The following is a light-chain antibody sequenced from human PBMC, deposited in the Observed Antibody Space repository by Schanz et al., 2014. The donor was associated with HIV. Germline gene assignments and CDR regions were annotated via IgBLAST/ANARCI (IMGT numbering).Light chain of an antibody. CDR3: QQSYSTPHT. CDR1: QDVSNY. V-gene: IGKV1-8*01. J-gene: IGKJ2*01. CDR2: AAS. Sequence: AIRITQSPSSLSASIGDRVNVTCRASQDVSNYLAWYQQKPGKAPQLLIYAASTLQSGVPSRFSGSGSGTDFTLTISSLQPEDFATYYCQQSYSTPHTFGQGTKLEIK.